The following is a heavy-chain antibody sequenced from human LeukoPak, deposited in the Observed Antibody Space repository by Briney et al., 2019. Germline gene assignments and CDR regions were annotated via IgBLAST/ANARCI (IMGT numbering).Heavy chain of an antibody. D-gene: IGHD3-22*01. Sequence: PGGSLRLSCAASGFTFDDYSMTWIRQAPGKGLELDSGINWNGGSTGYADSVKGRFTISRDNAKNSLYLRMNSLRAEDTALYYCARSRHSSDSSGFPHYWGQGALVTVSS. J-gene: IGHJ4*02. CDR2: INWNGGST. V-gene: IGHV3-20*04. CDR3: ARSRHSSDSSGFPHY. CDR1: GFTFDDYS.